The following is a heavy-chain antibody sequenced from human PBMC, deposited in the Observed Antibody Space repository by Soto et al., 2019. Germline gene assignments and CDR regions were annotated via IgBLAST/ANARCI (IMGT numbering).Heavy chain of an antibody. CDR3: ARDGTLYDSSGYYYLY. CDR1: GGTFTRYA. D-gene: IGHD3-22*01. V-gene: IGHV1-69*13. Sequence: VPSVKVSCKASGGTFTRYAISWVRQAPGEGLEWMGGIIPLFGKANYAQKFQGRVTITADESTSTAYMELSSLRSEDTAVYYCARDGTLYDSSGYYYLYWGQGTLVTVSS. CDR2: IIPLFGKA. J-gene: IGHJ4*02.